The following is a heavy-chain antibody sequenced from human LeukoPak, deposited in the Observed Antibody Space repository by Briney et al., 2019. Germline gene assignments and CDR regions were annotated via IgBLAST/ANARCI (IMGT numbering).Heavy chain of an antibody. Sequence: ASVKVSCKASGYTFTDYYVYWVRQAPGQGLEWMGWINPNSGDTNYAQKFQGRVTMTRDTSISTAYMDLSSLRPDDTAMYYCARMWSTATSGWNWFDPWGQGTLVTVSS. CDR3: ARMWSTATSGWNWFDP. D-gene: IGHD6-13*01. CDR1: GYTFTDYY. V-gene: IGHV1-2*02. J-gene: IGHJ5*02. CDR2: INPNSGDT.